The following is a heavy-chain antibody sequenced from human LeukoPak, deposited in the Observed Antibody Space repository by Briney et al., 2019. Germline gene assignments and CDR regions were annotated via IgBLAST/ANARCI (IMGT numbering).Heavy chain of an antibody. Sequence: SQTLSLTCTVSGGSIGSGGYYWSWIRQHPGKGLEWIGYIYYSGSTYYNPSLKSRVTISVDTSKNQFSLKLSSVTAADTAVYYCARIYDSSGYYYDYWGQGTLVTVSS. V-gene: IGHV4-31*03. CDR3: ARIYDSSGYYYDY. CDR1: GGSIGSGGYY. J-gene: IGHJ4*02. D-gene: IGHD3-22*01. CDR2: IYYSGST.